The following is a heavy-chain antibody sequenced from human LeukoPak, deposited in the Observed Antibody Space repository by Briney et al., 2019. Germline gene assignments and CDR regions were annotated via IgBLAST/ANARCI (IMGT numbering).Heavy chain of an antibody. D-gene: IGHD2-15*01. CDR1: GGSISSGGYS. CDR2: IYHSGST. CDR3: ARGSPGSYFDY. Sequence: SETLSLTCAVSGGSISSGGYSWSWIRQPPGKGLEWIGYIYHSGSTYYNPSLKSRVTISVDRSKNQFSLKLSSVTAADTAVYYCARGSPGSYFDYWGQGTLVTVSS. J-gene: IGHJ4*02. V-gene: IGHV4-30-2*01.